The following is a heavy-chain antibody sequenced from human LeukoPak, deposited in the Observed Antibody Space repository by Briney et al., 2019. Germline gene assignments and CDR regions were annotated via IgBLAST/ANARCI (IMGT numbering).Heavy chain of an antibody. Sequence: GGSLRLSCAASEFTFSSYARHWVRKAPDKGLDGVAFIRYVGSNTYSADSVTGRFTISRDNSKNTLYLQMTRLRAEDTAVYYCAKVSSPGYCNGGRCHSFAYWGQGTLVTVSS. CDR1: EFTFSSYA. CDR3: AKVSSPGYCNGGRCHSFAY. CDR2: IRYVGSNT. D-gene: IGHD2-15*01. J-gene: IGHJ4*02. V-gene: IGHV3-30*02.